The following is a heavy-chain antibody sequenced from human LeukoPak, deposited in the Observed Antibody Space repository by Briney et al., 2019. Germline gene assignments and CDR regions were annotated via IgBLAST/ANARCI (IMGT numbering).Heavy chain of an antibody. CDR3: ARGKGRITMVRGVISYYYMDV. D-gene: IGHD3-10*01. CDR2: MNPNSGNT. CDR1: GYTFTSYD. V-gene: IGHV1-8*01. J-gene: IGHJ6*03. Sequence: ASVKVSCKASGYTFTSYDINWVRQATGQALEWMGWMNPNSGNTGYAQKFQGRVTMTRNTSISTAYMELSSLRSEDTAVYYCARGKGRITMVRGVISYYYMDVWGKGTTVTVSS.